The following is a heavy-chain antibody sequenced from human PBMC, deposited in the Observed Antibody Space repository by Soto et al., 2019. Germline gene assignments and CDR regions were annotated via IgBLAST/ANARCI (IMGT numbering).Heavy chain of an antibody. V-gene: IGHV3-21*04. CDR3: ARESGYYYGSGSYYYYYYYMDV. D-gene: IGHD3-10*01. CDR1: GFTFNYYS. Sequence: GGSLRLSCAASGFTFNYYSMYWVRQAPGKGLEWVSSINSGSRYIYYADSVKGRFTISRDNAKNSLYLQMNSLRVEDTAVYYCARESGYYYGSGSYYYYYYYMDVSGKGTTVTVSS. J-gene: IGHJ6*03. CDR2: INSGSRYI.